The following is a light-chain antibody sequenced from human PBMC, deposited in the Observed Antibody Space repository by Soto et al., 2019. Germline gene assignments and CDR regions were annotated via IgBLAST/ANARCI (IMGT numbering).Light chain of an antibody. Sequence: DIQMTQSPSSLSASVGDRVTITCRGSQGITNYLAWYHQKPGKFPKLLIYAASTFQSGVPLRFSGSGSGTDFTLTISSLQPEDVATYYCQKYNSAPLTFGQGTKVEIK. V-gene: IGKV1-27*01. CDR1: QGITNY. CDR2: AAS. J-gene: IGKJ1*01. CDR3: QKYNSAPLT.